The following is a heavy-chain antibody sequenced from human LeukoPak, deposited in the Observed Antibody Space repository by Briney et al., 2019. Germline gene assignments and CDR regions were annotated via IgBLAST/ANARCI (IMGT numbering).Heavy chain of an antibody. CDR1: GYTFTGYY. J-gene: IGHJ4*02. CDR3: ARAAEEHYYERVSLVDY. D-gene: IGHD3-22*01. Sequence: ASVKVSCKASGYTFTGYYMHWVRQAPGQGLEWMGWINPNSGGTNYAQKFQGRVTMTRDMSTSTVYMELSSLRSEDTAVYYCARAAEEHYYERVSLVDYWGQGTLVTVSS. CDR2: INPNSGGT. V-gene: IGHV1-2*02.